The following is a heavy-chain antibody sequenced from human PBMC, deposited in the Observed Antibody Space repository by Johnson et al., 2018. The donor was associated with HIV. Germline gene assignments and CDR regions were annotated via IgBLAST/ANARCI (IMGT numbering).Heavy chain of an antibody. CDR2: ISYDGSNK. V-gene: IGHV3-30*04. D-gene: IGHD1-26*01. CDR1: GFTFDDYA. CDR3: AQGGGSYYRGDAFDI. Sequence: QVQLVESGGGLVQPGGSLRLSCAASGFTFDDYAMHWVRQAPGKGLEWVAVISYDGSNKYYADSVKGRFTISRDNSKNTLYLQMNSLRAEDTAVYYCAQGGGSYYRGDAFDIWGQGTMVTVSS. J-gene: IGHJ3*02.